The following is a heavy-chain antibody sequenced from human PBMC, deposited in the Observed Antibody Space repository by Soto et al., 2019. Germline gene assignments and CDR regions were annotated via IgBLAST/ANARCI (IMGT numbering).Heavy chain of an antibody. J-gene: IGHJ6*02. D-gene: IGHD6-6*01. V-gene: IGHV3-21*01. Sequence: PGGSLRLSCAASGFTFSSYIMNWVREAPGKGLEWVSSISSSSSYIYYADSVKGRFTISRDNAKNSLYLQMNSLRAEDTAVYYCARDKGAASPSRTRNYYYGMDVWGQGPT. CDR3: ARDKGAASPSRTRNYYYGMDV. CDR2: ISSSSSYI. CDR1: GFTFSSYI.